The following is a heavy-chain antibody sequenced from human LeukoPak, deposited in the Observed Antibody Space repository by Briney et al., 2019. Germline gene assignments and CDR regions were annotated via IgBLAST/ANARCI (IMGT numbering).Heavy chain of an antibody. CDR3: ASLGFGPEMSYYDSSGLYYFDY. V-gene: IGHV4-59*13. D-gene: IGHD3-22*01. CDR1: GGSISSYY. Sequence: SETLSLTCTVSGGSISSYYWSWIRQPPGKGLEWIGYIYYSGSTNYNPSLKSRVTISVDTSKNQFSLKLSSVTAADTAVYYCASLGFGPEMSYYDSSGLYYFDYWGQGTLLTVSS. CDR2: IYYSGST. J-gene: IGHJ4*02.